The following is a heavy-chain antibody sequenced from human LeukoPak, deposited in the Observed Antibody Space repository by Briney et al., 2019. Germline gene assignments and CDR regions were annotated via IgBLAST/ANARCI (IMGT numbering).Heavy chain of an antibody. D-gene: IGHD3-22*01. CDR2: IYYSGST. V-gene: IGHV4-31*03. CDR1: GGSISSGGYY. J-gene: IGHJ5*02. Sequence: SETLSLTCTVSGGSISSGGYYWSWIRQHPGKGLEWIGYIYYSGSTHYNPSLKSRVTISVDTSKNQFSLKLSSVTAADTAVYYCARADSSGYYPPGGFDPWGQGTLVTVSS. CDR3: ARADSSGYYPPGGFDP.